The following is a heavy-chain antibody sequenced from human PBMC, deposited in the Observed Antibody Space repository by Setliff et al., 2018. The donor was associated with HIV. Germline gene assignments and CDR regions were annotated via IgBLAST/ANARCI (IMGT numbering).Heavy chain of an antibody. V-gene: IGHV3-74*03. CDR3: ARPMEIGRHPVAGLRDAFDI. J-gene: IGHJ3*02. Sequence: GESLKISCAASGFSFSSYWMHWVRQVPGKGLVWVSAVNSDGSRTTYADSVKGRFTIPRDNAKNMLYLQMNTVRAEDTAVYYCARPMEIGRHPVAGLRDAFDIWGQGTMVTVSS. CDR1: GFSFSSYW. D-gene: IGHD6-19*01. CDR2: VNSDGSRT.